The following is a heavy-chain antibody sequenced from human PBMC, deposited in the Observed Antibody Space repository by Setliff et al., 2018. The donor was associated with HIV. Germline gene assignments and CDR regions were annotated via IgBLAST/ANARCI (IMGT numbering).Heavy chain of an antibody. CDR2: IIPIFGTA. CDR3: ARENKELRVYWYFDL. J-gene: IGHJ2*01. Sequence: SVKVSCKASGGTFSSYAISWVRQAPGQGLEWMGGIIPIFGTANYAQKFQGRVTITADESTSTAYMELSSLRSEDTAVYYCARENKELRVYWYFDLWGRGTLVTVSS. D-gene: IGHD1-26*01. CDR1: GGTFSSYA. V-gene: IGHV1-69*13.